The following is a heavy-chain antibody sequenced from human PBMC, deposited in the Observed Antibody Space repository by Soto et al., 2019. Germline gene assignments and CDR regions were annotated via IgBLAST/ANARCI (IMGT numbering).Heavy chain of an antibody. Sequence: QVQLQQWGAGLLKPSETLSLTCAVYGGSFSGYYWSWIRQPPGKGLEWIGEINHSGSTNYNPSLKSRVTISVDTSKNQFSLKLSSVTAADTAVYYSARGSLYCSGGSCYSVWGQGTLVTVSS. J-gene: IGHJ4*02. V-gene: IGHV4-34*01. CDR3: ARGSLYCSGGSCYSV. CDR2: INHSGST. CDR1: GGSFSGYY. D-gene: IGHD2-15*01.